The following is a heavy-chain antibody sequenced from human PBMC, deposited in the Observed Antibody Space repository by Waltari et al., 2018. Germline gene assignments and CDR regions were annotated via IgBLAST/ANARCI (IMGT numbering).Heavy chain of an antibody. CDR3: AKDQRDGIAARPASWDY. V-gene: IGHV3-23*03. D-gene: IGHD6-6*01. J-gene: IGHJ4*02. Sequence: EVQLVESGGVVVQPGGSLRLSCAASGFTVDDYAMSWVRQAPGKGLEWVAVIYSGGSTYYADPGKGRFTISRDNSKNTLYLQMNSLRAEDTAVYYCAKDQRDGIAARPASWDYWGQGTLVTVSS. CDR2: IYSGGST. CDR1: GFTVDDYA.